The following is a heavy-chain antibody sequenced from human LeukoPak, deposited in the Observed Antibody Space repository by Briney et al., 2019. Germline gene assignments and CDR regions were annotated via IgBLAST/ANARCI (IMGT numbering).Heavy chain of an antibody. CDR1: GYTFTGYY. V-gene: IGHV1-2*02. CDR2: INPNSGGT. J-gene: IGHJ4*02. CDR3: AILGLRGVGTARHYFDS. Sequence: ASVKVSCKASGYTFTGYYMHWVRQAPGQGLEWMGWINPNSGGTNYAQKFQGRVTMTRDTSISTAYMELSSLRSEDTALYYCAILGLRGVGTARHYFDSWGQGTLVTVSS. D-gene: IGHD2-15*01.